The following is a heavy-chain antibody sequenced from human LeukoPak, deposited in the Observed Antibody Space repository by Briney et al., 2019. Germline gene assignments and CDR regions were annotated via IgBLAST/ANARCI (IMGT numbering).Heavy chain of an antibody. CDR3: ARDDCSSTSCHTGQNNWFDP. V-gene: IGHV1-2*02. J-gene: IGHJ5*02. D-gene: IGHD2-2*01. Sequence: ASVKVSCKASGYTFTGYYMHWVRQAPGQGLEWMGWINPNSGGTNYAQKLQGRVTMTTDTSTSTAYMELRSLRSDDTAVYYCARDDCSSTSCHTGQNNWFDPWGQGTLVTVSS. CDR2: INPNSGGT. CDR1: GYTFTGYY.